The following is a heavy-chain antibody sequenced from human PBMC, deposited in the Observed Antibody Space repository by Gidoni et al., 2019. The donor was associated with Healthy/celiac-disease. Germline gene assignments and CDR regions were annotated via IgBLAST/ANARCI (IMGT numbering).Heavy chain of an antibody. Sequence: QVQLVQSGAEVKKPGASVKVSCKASGYTFTGYYMHWVRQAPGQGLEWMGWINPNSVGTNYAQKFQGRVTMTRDTSISTAYMELSRLRSDDTAVYYCARVGTKYSSSSPFDYWGQGTLVTVSS. CDR3: ARVGTKYSSSSPFDY. CDR1: GYTFTGYY. J-gene: IGHJ4*02. V-gene: IGHV1-2*02. CDR2: INPNSVGT. D-gene: IGHD6-6*01.